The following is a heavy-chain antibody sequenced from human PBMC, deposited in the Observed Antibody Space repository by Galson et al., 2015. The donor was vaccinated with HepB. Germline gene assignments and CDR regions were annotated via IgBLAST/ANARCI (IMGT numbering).Heavy chain of an antibody. Sequence: SLRLSCAASGFTLSDYWMTWVRQAPGKGLEWVANIKQDGSQRYNVDSVKGRFTISRDNAKNSLYLQMNSLRAEDTAVYYCARGGFVLLVWGQGTLVTVSS. CDR3: ARGGFVLLV. J-gene: IGHJ4*02. CDR1: GFTLSDYW. CDR2: IKQDGSQR. V-gene: IGHV3-7*03. D-gene: IGHD2/OR15-2a*01.